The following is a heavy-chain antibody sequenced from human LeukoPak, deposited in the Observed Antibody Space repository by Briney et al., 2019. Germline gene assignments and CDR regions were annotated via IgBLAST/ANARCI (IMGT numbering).Heavy chain of an antibody. V-gene: IGHV3-21*01. CDR3: ARSSCYNCPADY. D-gene: IGHD2-2*01. CDR1: GFTFSSYS. CDR2: ISSSSSYI. J-gene: IGHJ4*02. Sequence: KTGGSLRLSCAASGFTFSSYSMNWVRQAPGKGLEWISSISSSSSYIYYADSVKGRFTISRDNAKNSLYLQMNSLRAEDTAVYYCARSSCYNCPADYWGQGTLVTVSS.